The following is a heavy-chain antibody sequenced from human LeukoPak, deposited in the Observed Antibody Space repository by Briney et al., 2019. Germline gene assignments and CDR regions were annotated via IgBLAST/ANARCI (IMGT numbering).Heavy chain of an antibody. CDR2: INHSGST. V-gene: IGHV4-34*01. D-gene: IGHD3-3*01. J-gene: IGHJ6*02. CDR3: ARARGVTISRPLYGMDV. Sequence: GSLRLSCVASGVTLSNYAMSWARQPPGKGLEWIGEINHSGSTNYNPSLKSRVTISVDTSKNQFSLKLSSVTAADTAVYYCARARGVTISRPLYGMDVWGQGTTVTVSS. CDR1: GVTLSNYA.